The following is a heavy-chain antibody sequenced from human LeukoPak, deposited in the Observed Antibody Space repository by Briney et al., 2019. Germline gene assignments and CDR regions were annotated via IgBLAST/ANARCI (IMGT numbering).Heavy chain of an antibody. V-gene: IGHV5-51*01. J-gene: IGHJ3*02. CDR2: IYPGDSVT. D-gene: IGHD3-22*01. CDR3: ASQRQGAYYDSTGYPNDAFDI. Sequence: GESLKISCKGSGYRFTNYWIGWVRQMPGKGLEWMGIIYPGDSVTRYSPSFQGQVTISADKSISTAYLQWSSLKASDTAIYYCASQRQGAYYDSTGYPNDAFDIWGQGTMVTVSS. CDR1: GYRFTNYW.